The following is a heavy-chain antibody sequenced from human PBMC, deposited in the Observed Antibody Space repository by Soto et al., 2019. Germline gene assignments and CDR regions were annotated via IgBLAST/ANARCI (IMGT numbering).Heavy chain of an antibody. Sequence: QVQLQESGPGLVKPSETLSLTCTVSGGSISSYYWTWIRQPPGKGLEWIGYIFYNGSTNYNPSLKGRLSISVDTSKNQVSLKLNSVTAADTAVYYCARQSRGLAVAGLDSWGQGTLVTVSS. J-gene: IGHJ4*02. CDR1: GGSISSYY. D-gene: IGHD6-19*01. CDR3: ARQSRGLAVAGLDS. V-gene: IGHV4-59*08. CDR2: IFYNGST.